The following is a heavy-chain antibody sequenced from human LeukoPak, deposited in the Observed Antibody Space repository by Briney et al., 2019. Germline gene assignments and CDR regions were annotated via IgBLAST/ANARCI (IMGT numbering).Heavy chain of an antibody. CDR2: INPNSGGT. D-gene: IGHD3-3*01. V-gene: IGHV1-2*02. CDR3: ARDPDYDFWSGPFDY. CDR1: GCTFTGYY. J-gene: IGHJ4*02. Sequence: GASVKVSCKASGCTFTGYYMHWVRQAPGQGLEWMGWINPNSGGTNYAQKFQGRVTMTRDTSISTAYMELSRLRSDDTAVYYCARDPDYDFWSGPFDYWGQGTLVTVPS.